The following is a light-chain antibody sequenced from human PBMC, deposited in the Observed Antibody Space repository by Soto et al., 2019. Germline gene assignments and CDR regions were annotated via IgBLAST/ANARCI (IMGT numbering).Light chain of an antibody. Sequence: QSALTQPASVSGSPGQSITISCTGTSSDVGGYNYVSWYQQHPGKAPKLMIYDVSNRPSGVSNSFSGSKSGNTASLTISGLQAEDEADYYCSSYTSSSPRFFGTGTTVTVL. J-gene: IGLJ1*01. CDR1: SSDVGGYNY. CDR3: SSYTSSSPRF. CDR2: DVS. V-gene: IGLV2-14*01.